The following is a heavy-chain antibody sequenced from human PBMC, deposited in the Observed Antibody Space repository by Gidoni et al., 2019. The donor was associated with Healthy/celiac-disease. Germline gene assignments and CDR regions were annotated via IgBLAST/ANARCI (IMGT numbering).Heavy chain of an antibody. CDR1: GFTFDDYA. CDR3: AKDMSSGRSYYYGMDV. V-gene: IGHV3-9*01. Sequence: EVQLVESGGGLVQSGRSLRLSFAASGFTFDDYAMHWVREAPGKGLEWVSGISWNSGSIGYADSVKGRFTISRDNAKNSLYLQMNSLRAEDTALYYCAKDMSSGRSYYYGMDVWGQGTTVTVSS. J-gene: IGHJ6*02. D-gene: IGHD3-22*01. CDR2: ISWNSGSI.